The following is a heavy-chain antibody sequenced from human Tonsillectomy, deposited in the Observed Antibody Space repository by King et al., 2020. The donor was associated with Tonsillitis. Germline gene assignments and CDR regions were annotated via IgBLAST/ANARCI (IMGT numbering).Heavy chain of an antibody. CDR3: ARRLAAADFHY. CDR1: GYSFTTYW. V-gene: IGHV5-51*01. J-gene: IGHJ4*02. Sequence: QLVQSGAEVKKPGESLKISCKNSGYSFTTYWIGGGRQMPGKGLEWWGIIYPGDSDTRSRPSFQGRATTPADKSISTAYLQWSSRKASDTAMYFCARRLAAADFHYWGQGTLVTVSS. D-gene: IGHD6-13*01. CDR2: IYPGDSDT.